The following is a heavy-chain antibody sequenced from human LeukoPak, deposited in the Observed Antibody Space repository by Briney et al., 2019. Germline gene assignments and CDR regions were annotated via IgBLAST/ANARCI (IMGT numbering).Heavy chain of an antibody. J-gene: IGHJ4*02. CDR2: SYISGST. Sequence: PSETLSLTCTVSGASISIYYWNWIRQPAGKGLEWIGRSYISGSTDYNPSLKSRVTVSVDTSKNQFSLKLTSVTAADTAVYYCARDQELGFWGQGTLVTVSS. CDR1: GASISIYY. D-gene: IGHD3-10*01. V-gene: IGHV4-4*07. CDR3: ARDQELGF.